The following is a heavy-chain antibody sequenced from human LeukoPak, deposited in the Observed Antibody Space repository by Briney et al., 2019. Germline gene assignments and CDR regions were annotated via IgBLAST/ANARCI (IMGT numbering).Heavy chain of an antibody. D-gene: IGHD3-10*01. CDR2: INPTSGRT. J-gene: IGHJ3*02. Sequence: VASVKVSCKASTYIFNKYYIHWVRQAPGRGLEWMGIINPTSGRTSYAQNFQARVTMTRDMSTNTMYLDLSSLKSDDTAVYYCASGGGFRGSAFDIWGQGTTVIVSS. V-gene: IGHV1-46*02. CDR1: TYIFNKYY. CDR3: ASGGGFRGSAFDI.